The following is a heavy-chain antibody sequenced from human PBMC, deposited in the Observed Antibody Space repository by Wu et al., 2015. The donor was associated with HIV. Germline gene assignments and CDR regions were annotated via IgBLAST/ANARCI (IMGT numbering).Heavy chain of an antibody. CDR2: VIPIFDTA. CDR1: GYTFTGYY. J-gene: IGHJ4*02. CDR3: ARPGSAVAALYY. Sequence: QVQLVQSGAEVKKPGASVKVSCKASGYTFTGYYMHWVRQAPGQGLEWMGMVIPIFDTANYARKFEGRLTITADESTTTVYMEMSSLRSEDTAVYYCARPGSAVAALYYWGQGTLVTVSS. V-gene: IGHV1-69*18. D-gene: IGHD6-13*01.